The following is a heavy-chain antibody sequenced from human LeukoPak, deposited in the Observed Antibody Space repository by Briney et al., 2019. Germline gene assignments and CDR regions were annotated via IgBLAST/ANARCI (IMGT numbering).Heavy chain of an antibody. CDR1: GGSISSSSYY. D-gene: IGHD6-19*01. V-gene: IGHV4-39*07. CDR3: ARDLVKQWLPDY. J-gene: IGHJ4*02. Sequence: SETLSLTCTVPGGSISSSSYYWGWIRQPPGEGLEGIGSSYYSGRTYYNPSLKSRVTISVDTSKNQFSLKLSSVTAADTAVYYCARDLVKQWLPDYWGQGTLVTVSS. CDR2: SYYSGRT.